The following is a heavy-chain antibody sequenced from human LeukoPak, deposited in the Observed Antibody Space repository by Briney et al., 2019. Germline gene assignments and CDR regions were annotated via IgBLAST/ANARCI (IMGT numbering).Heavy chain of an antibody. J-gene: IGHJ3*02. D-gene: IGHD4-17*01. CDR1: GFTFSSYS. CDR3: ARFYGDYTAFDI. Sequence: GGSLRLSCAASGFTFSSYSMNWVRQAPGKGLEWVSYISSSSTIYYADSVKGRFTISRDNAKNSLYLQMNSLRAEDTAVYYCARFYGDYTAFDIWGQGTMVTVSS. CDR2: ISSSSTI. V-gene: IGHV3-48*01.